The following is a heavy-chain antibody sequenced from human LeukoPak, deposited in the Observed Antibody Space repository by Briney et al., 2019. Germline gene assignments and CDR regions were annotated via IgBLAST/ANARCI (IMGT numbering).Heavy chain of an antibody. Sequence: GGSLRLSCAASGFTFSSYGMNWVRQAPGKGLEGVAVISYDGSNKYYADSVNGRFTTSRDNSKNTLYLQMNSLRAEDTAVYYCAKGGGDGYRWGQGTLVTVSS. J-gene: IGHJ4*02. CDR3: AKGGGDGYR. CDR2: ISYDGSNK. V-gene: IGHV3-30*18. CDR1: GFTFSSYG. D-gene: IGHD5-24*01.